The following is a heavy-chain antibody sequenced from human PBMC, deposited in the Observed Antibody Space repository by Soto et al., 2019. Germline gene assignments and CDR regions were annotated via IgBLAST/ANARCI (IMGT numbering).Heavy chain of an antibody. Sequence: PSETLSLTCTVSGGSISSGGYYWSWIRQHPGKGLEWIGYIYYSGSTYYNPSLKSRVTISVDTSKNQFSLKLSSVTAADTAVYYCARGLITMVRGVIPDWFDPWGQGTLVTVSS. CDR2: IYYSGST. V-gene: IGHV4-31*03. CDR1: GGSISSGGYY. J-gene: IGHJ5*02. CDR3: ARGLITMVRGVIPDWFDP. D-gene: IGHD3-10*01.